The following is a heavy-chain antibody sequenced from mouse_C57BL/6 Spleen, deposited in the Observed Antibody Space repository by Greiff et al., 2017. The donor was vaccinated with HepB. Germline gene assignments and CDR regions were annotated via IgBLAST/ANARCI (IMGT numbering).Heavy chain of an antibody. Sequence: EVQLVESGGDLVKPGGSLKLSCAASGFTFSSYGMSWVRQTPDKRLEWVATISSGGSYTYYPDSVKGRFTISRDNAKNTLYLQMSSLKSEDTAMYYCACLITTVVATDGFAYWGHGTLVTVSA. CDR2: ISSGGSYT. V-gene: IGHV5-6*01. CDR3: ACLITTVVATDGFAY. J-gene: IGHJ3*01. CDR1: GFTFSSYG. D-gene: IGHD1-1*01.